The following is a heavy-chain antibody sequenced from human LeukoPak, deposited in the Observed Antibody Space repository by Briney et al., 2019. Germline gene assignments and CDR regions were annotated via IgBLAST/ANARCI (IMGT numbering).Heavy chain of an antibody. CDR3: AKTIRYFDWLPEPYYFDY. V-gene: IGHV3-23*01. D-gene: IGHD3-9*01. CDR1: GFTFSSYA. CDR2: ISGSGGST. J-gene: IGHJ4*02. Sequence: PGGSLRLSCAASGFTFSSYAMSWVRQAPGKGLEWVSAISGSGGSTYYADSVKGRFTISRDNSKNTLYLQMNSLRAEDTAVCYCAKTIRYFDWLPEPYYFDYWGQGTLVSVSS.